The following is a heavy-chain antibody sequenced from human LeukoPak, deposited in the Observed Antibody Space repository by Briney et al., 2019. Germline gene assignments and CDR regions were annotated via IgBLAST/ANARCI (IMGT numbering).Heavy chain of an antibody. D-gene: IGHD3-3*01. J-gene: IGHJ4*02. CDR2: ISSSSSYI. CDR1: GFTFSSYS. V-gene: IGHV3-21*01. CDR3: ARGLPDYDFWSGYTCDY. Sequence: GGSLRLSCAASGFTFSSYSMNWVRQAPGKGLEWVSSISSSSSYIYYADSVKGRFTTSRDNAKNSLYLQMNSLRAEDTAVYYCARGLPDYDFWSGYTCDYWGQGTLVTVSS.